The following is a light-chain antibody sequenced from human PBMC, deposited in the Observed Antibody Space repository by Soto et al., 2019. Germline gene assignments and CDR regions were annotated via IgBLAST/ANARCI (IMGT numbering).Light chain of an antibody. CDR3: QQYNNWPSWT. Sequence: EIVLTQSPGTLSLSPGERATLSCGASQSVTSNYLAWYQQKPGQAPRLLIFGASTRATGIPARFSGSGSGTEFTLTISSLQSEDFAVYYCQQYNNWPSWTFGQGTKVDIK. V-gene: IGKV3D-15*01. CDR1: QSVTSN. J-gene: IGKJ1*01. CDR2: GAS.